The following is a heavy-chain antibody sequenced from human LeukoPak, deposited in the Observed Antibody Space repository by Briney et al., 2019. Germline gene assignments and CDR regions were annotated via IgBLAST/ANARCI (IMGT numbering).Heavy chain of an antibody. D-gene: IGHD3-22*01. CDR2: IIPILGIA. CDR1: GGTFSSYA. V-gene: IGHV1-69*04. Sequence: SVKVSCKASGGTFSSYAISWVRQAPGQGLEWMGRIIPILGIANYAQKFQGRVTITADKSTSTAYMELSSLRSEDTAVYYCASPRSYYYDSSGYYPASDPYFDYWGQGTLVTVSS. CDR3: ASPRSYYYDSSGYYPASDPYFDY. J-gene: IGHJ4*02.